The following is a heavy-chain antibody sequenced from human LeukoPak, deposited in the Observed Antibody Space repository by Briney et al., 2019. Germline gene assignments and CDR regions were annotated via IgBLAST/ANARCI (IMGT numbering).Heavy chain of an antibody. J-gene: IGHJ4*02. D-gene: IGHD3-10*01. CDR3: AAGLGTYCDS. CDR2: INGDGSSS. CDR1: TFTFSTYW. Sequence: GGSLRLSCEASTFTFSTYWMHWVRQVPGKGLVWVSYINGDGSSSNYADSVKGRLTISRDNAKNTLYLQMNSLRAEDTAMYCCAAGLGTYCDSWGQGTLVTVSS. V-gene: IGHV3-74*01.